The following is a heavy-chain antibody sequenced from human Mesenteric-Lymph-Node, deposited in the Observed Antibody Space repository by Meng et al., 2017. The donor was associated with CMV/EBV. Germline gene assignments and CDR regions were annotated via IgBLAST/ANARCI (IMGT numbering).Heavy chain of an antibody. D-gene: IGHD2-2*01. J-gene: IGHJ4*02. V-gene: IGHV3-48*03. CDR2: ISASGSGGTI. Sequence: GESLKISCAASEFSFSNYEMNWVRQAPGKGLEWLSYISASGSGGTIHYADSAKGRFTISRDNAKNSLYLQMNSLRAEDTAVYYCARGFSTGWDYWGQGILVTVSS. CDR1: EFSFSNYE. CDR3: ARGFSTGWDY.